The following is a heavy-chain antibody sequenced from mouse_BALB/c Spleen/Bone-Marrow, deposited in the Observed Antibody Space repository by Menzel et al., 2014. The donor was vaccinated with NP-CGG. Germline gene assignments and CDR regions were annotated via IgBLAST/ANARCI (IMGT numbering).Heavy chain of an antibody. CDR1: GYSITSGYY. Sequence: EVKLVESGPGLVKPSQSLSLTCSVTGYSITSGYYWNWIRQFPGNRLEWIGYITYDGSSNYNPSLKNRISITRDTSENQFFLKLDSVTTEDTATYYCARDHYYGSSYLDYWGQGTTLAVSS. V-gene: IGHV3-6*02. CDR2: ITYDGSS. J-gene: IGHJ2*01. D-gene: IGHD1-1*01. CDR3: ARDHYYGSSYLDY.